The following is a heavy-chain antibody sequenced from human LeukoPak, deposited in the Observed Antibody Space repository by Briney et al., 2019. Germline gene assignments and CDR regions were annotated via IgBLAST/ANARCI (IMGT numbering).Heavy chain of an antibody. CDR2: TYYRSRWYN. CDR3: AKLGGNFVDF. Sequence: SQTLSLTCAISGDSVSSNNAAWNWIRQSPSRGLEWLGRTYYRSRWYNDYAVSVKGRITISPDTSRNQSSLHLNSVTPEDTAVYYCAKLGGNFVDFWGQGTLVTVSS. CDR1: GDSVSSNNAA. D-gene: IGHD4-23*01. V-gene: IGHV6-1*01. J-gene: IGHJ4*02.